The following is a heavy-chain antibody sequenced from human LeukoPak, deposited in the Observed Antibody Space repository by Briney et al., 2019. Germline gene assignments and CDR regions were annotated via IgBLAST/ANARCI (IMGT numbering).Heavy chain of an antibody. Sequence: ASVKVSCKASGGTFSSYAISWVRQAPGQGLEWMGGIIPIFGTANYAQKFQGRVTITTDESTSTAYMELSSLRSEDTVVYYCARGSGYAYYYYYMDVWGKGTTVTVSS. V-gene: IGHV1-69*05. CDR1: GGTFSSYA. CDR2: IIPIFGTA. D-gene: IGHD5-12*01. CDR3: ARGSGYAYYYYYMDV. J-gene: IGHJ6*03.